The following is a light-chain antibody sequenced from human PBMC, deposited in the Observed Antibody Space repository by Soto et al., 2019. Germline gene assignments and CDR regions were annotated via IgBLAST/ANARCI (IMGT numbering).Light chain of an antibody. Sequence: IVLTQSPATMSVSPGESATISCRASQSIANNLAWYQQRPGQAPTLLIHGASTRATGIPARFSGSRSGTEFTLTISSLQSEDSAVYYCQQYHDWPPLTFGGGTKVDIK. CDR2: GAS. CDR1: QSIANN. J-gene: IGKJ4*01. V-gene: IGKV3-15*01. CDR3: QQYHDWPPLT.